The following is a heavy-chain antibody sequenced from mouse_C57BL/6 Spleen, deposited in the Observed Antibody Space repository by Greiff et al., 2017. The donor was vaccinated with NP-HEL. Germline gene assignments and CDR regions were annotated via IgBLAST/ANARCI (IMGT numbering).Heavy chain of an antibody. J-gene: IGHJ3*01. CDR1: GYTFTSYW. Sequence: VQLQQSGAELAKPGASVKLSCKASGYTFTSYWMHWVKQRPGQGLEWIGYINPSSGYTKYNQKFKDKATLTADKYSSTAYMQLSSLSYEDSAVYYCSSPVDYGNPAWFAYWGQGTLVTVSA. V-gene: IGHV1-7*01. CDR3: SSPVDYGNPAWFAY. D-gene: IGHD2-1*01. CDR2: INPSSGYT.